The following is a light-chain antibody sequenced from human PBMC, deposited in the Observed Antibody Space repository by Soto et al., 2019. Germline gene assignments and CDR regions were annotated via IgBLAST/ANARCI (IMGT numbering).Light chain of an antibody. J-gene: IGLJ2*01. Sequence: QSALTQPASVSGSTGQSITISCTGTRSDVGGYNYVSWYQQHPGKAPKLMIYDVSNRPSGVSNRFSGSKSGNTASLTISGLQAEDEADYYGSSYTSSSTRVVLGGGTKLTVL. CDR3: SSYTSSSTRVV. V-gene: IGLV2-14*01. CDR1: RSDVGGYNY. CDR2: DVS.